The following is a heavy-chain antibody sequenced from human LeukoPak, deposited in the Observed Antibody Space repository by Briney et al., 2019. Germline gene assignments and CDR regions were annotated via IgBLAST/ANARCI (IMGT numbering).Heavy chain of an antibody. CDR3: ARSYDTSGYYYYFDY. J-gene: IGHJ4*02. CDR2: IYYRGNT. Sequence: SETLSLTCTVSGGSTSGRYWSWLRQSPGKGLEWMGYIYYRGNTNYNPSLKSRVTISVDTSKNQFSLRLTSVTAADTAVYYCARSYDTSGYYYYFDYWGQGTLVTVSS. V-gene: IGHV4-59*11. CDR1: GGSTSGRY. D-gene: IGHD3-22*01.